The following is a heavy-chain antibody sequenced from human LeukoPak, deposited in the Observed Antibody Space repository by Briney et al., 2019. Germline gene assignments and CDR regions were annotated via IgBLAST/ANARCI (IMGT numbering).Heavy chain of an antibody. J-gene: IGHJ4*02. CDR2: IYYSGTT. CDR3: ARHKAQDFDY. Sequence: PPETLSLTCTVSGGSISSSNYYWGWIRQPPGKGLEWIGSIYYSGTTYYSSSLKSRVIISVDTSKNQFSLKLSSVTATDTAVYYCARHKAQDFDYWGQGTLVTVSS. V-gene: IGHV4-39*01. CDR1: GGSISSSNYY.